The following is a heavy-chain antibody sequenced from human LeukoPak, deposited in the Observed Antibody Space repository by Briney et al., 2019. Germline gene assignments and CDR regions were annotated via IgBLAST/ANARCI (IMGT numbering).Heavy chain of an antibody. CDR3: VRQAGGGSTTFMDV. CDR2: MYTSGTT. Sequence: PSEILSLTCTVSGGSISSYYWSWIRQPPGKGLEWIGGIEYMYTSGTTNYNPSLKSRVTISVDTSKNQFSLKLNSVTAADTAMYYCVRQAGGGSTTFMDVWGKGTTVTVSS. CDR1: GGSISSYY. V-gene: IGHV4-4*09. J-gene: IGHJ6*03. D-gene: IGHD2-2*01.